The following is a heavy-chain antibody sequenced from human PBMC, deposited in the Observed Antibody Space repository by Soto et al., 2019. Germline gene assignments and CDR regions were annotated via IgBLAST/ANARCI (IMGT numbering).Heavy chain of an antibody. CDR1: GFTFSSYG. CDR3: ARDGAYYDPRYPRTETHSYGMDV. D-gene: IGHD3-22*01. CDR2: IWYDGSNK. J-gene: IGHJ6*02. Sequence: SLRLSCAASGFTFSSYGMHWVRQAPGKGLEWVAVIWYDGSNKYYADSVKGRFTISRDNSKNTLYLQMNSLRAEDTAVYYCARDGAYYDPRYPRTETHSYGMDVRDQGTRVAVSS. V-gene: IGHV3-33*01.